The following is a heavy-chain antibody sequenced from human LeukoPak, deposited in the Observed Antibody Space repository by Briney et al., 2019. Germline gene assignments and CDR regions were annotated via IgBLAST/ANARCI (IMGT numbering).Heavy chain of an antibody. J-gene: IGHJ4*02. CDR1: GGSISSNTYY. D-gene: IGHD2/OR15-2a*01. CDR3: AKYFSI. CDR2: IYTSGST. Sequence: SETLSLTCTVSGGSISSNTYYWSWIRQPAGKGLEWIGLIYTSGSTNYNPSLKSRVTISLDTSKNQFSLKLSSVTAADTAIYYCAKYFSIWGPETMVTVSS. V-gene: IGHV4-61*02.